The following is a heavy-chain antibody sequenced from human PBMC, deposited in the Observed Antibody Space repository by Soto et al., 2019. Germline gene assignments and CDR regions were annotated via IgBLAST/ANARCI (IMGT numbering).Heavy chain of an antibody. D-gene: IGHD3-22*01. CDR3: AKDVENYYASSGYQPGVHLDS. J-gene: IGHJ4*02. Sequence: PGGSLRLSCAMSGFTLNSHAMSWVRQAPGKGLEWVSAINGRGGVTLYADSVKGRFTISRDNSKNTLYLQMSSLRAEDTAIYYCAKDVENYYASSGYQPGVHLDSWGQGT. CDR2: INGRGGVT. V-gene: IGHV3-23*01. CDR1: GFTLNSHA.